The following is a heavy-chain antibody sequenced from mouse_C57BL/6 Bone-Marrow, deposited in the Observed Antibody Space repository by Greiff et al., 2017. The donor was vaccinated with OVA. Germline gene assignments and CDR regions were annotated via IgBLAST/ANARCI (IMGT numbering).Heavy chain of an antibody. CDR1: GYSITSGYY. CDR2: ISYDGSN. Sequence: EVQLQESGPGLVKPSQSLSLTCSVTGYSITSGYYWYWIRQFPGNKLELMGYISYDGSNNYNPSLKNRITITRNTSKNQFFLKLNSVTTEDTATYYSARNSYYSNYDYYAMDYWGQGTSVTVSS. J-gene: IGHJ4*01. V-gene: IGHV3-6*01. D-gene: IGHD2-5*01. CDR3: ARNSYYSNYDYYAMDY.